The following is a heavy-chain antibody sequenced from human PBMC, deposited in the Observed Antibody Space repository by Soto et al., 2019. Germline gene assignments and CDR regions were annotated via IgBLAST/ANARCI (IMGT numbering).Heavy chain of an antibody. J-gene: IGHJ4*02. CDR2: ISYDGSNE. Sequence: QVQLVESGGGVVQPGRSLRLSCAASGFTFRSYGMHWVRQAPGKGLECAAVISYDGSNEYYADSVKGRFTIYRDNSKNTLFLQMNRLRVEETAVYYGAQDLGGFSGYEKALFDYWGQGTLVNVS. D-gene: IGHD5-12*01. CDR3: AQDLGGFSGYEKALFDY. CDR1: GFTFRSYG. V-gene: IGHV3-30*18.